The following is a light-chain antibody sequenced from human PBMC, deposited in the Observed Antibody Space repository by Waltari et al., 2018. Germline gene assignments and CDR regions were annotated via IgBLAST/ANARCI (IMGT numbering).Light chain of an antibody. Sequence: DIVLTPSPAPLSLSPAEPATLSCRSSQSVISYLPCYQQKPRQAPTLLIYDASNSAASIPARFSGSGSWTDFTLTISSLEPEDFAVYYCQQRSNWPPLTFGGGTKVEIK. CDR1: QSVISY. CDR3: QQRSNWPPLT. CDR2: DAS. V-gene: IGKV3-11*01. J-gene: IGKJ4*01.